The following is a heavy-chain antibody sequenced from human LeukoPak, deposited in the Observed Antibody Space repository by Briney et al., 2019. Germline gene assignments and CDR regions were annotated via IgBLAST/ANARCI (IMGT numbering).Heavy chain of an antibody. D-gene: IGHD4-17*01. CDR1: GFTFSSYG. CDR3: ARDMEYGDLYPFDY. CDR2: IWYDGSNK. V-gene: IGHV3-33*01. Sequence: GGSLRLSCAASGFTFSSYGMHWVRQAPGKGLEWVAVIWYDGSNKYYADSVKGRFTISRDNSKNTLYLQMNSLRAEDTAVYYCARDMEYGDLYPFDYWGQGTLVTVSS. J-gene: IGHJ4*02.